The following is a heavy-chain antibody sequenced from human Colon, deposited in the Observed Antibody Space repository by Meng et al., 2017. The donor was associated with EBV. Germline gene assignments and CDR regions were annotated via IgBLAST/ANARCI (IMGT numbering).Heavy chain of an antibody. D-gene: IGHD4/OR15-4a*01. CDR2: IDYSGST. CDR1: GGSSCSGDYY. CDR3: ARDRCGLGAFDY. V-gene: IGHV4-30-4*01. Sequence: VHLQQPGPGLLRPSQPVSLSCSVAGGSSCSGDYYCSWIRQPPGKGLEWIGYIDYSGSTYYNPSLKSRVIISVDTSKTQFSLTLSSVTAADTAVYYCARDRCGLGAFDYWGQGTLVTVSS. J-gene: IGHJ4*02.